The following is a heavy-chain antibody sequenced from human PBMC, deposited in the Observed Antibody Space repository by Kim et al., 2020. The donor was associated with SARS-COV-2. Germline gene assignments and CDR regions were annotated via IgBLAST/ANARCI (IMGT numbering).Heavy chain of an antibody. D-gene: IGHD7-27*01. Sequence: NPSLTRRVTISVDTSKNQFSLRLSSVTAADTAVYYCARHWGSPYYYGMDVWGQGTTVTVSS. CDR3: ARHWGSPYYYGMDV. V-gene: IGHV4-34*01. J-gene: IGHJ6*02.